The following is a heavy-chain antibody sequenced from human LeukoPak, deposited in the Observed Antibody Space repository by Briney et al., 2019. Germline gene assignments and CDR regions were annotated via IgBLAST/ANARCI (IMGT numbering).Heavy chain of an antibody. CDR1: GFTFDDYA. CDR2: ISWNSGSI. V-gene: IGHV3-9*01. J-gene: IGHJ4*02. Sequence: PGRSLRLSCAASGFTFDDYAMHWVRHAPGKGLEWVSGISWNSGSIGYADSVKGRFTISRDNAKNSLYLQMNSLRAEDTALYYCAKAGYRGSGWLFYYFDYWGQGTLVTVSS. CDR3: AKAGYRGSGWLFYYFDY. D-gene: IGHD6-19*01.